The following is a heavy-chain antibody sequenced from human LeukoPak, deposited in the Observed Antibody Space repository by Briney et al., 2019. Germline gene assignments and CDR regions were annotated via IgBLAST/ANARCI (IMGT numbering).Heavy chain of an antibody. J-gene: IGHJ4*02. CDR2: IYSGGRT. CDR3: ARDDGGYYDSSGYGDY. Sequence: GGSLRLSCAVSGFIVSSNYMTWVRQAPGKGLEWVSVIYSGGRTYYADSVKGRFTTSRDNSKNTLYLQMNSLRAEDTAVYYCARDDGGYYDSSGYGDYWGQGTLVTVSS. V-gene: IGHV3-66*01. D-gene: IGHD3-22*01. CDR1: GFIVSSNY.